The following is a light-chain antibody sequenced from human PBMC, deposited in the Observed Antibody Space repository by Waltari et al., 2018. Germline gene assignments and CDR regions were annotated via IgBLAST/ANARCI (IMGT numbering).Light chain of an antibody. Sequence: QSALTQPASVSGSPGQSITIACTGTSSDVGSYNLVSWYQPHPGKAPKLMVYEGSKRPSGVSNLFSGSKSGNTASLTISGLQAEDEADYYCCSYAGSSTPYVFGTGTKVTVL. J-gene: IGLJ1*01. V-gene: IGLV2-23*01. CDR2: EGS. CDR1: SSDVGSYNL. CDR3: CSYAGSSTPYV.